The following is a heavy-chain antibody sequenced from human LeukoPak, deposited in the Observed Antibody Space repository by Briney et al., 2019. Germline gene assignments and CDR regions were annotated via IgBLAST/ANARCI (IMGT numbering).Heavy chain of an antibody. CDR1: GFTFSSYE. CDR2: ISSSGSTI. D-gene: IGHD4-17*01. J-gene: IGHJ4*02. CDR3: ARVLPAVTTSYYFDY. V-gene: IGHV3-48*03. Sequence: GGSLRLSCAASGFTFSSYEMNWVRQAPGKGLEWVSYISSSGSTIYYADSVKGRFTIPRDNAKNSLYLQMNSLRAEDTAVYYCARVLPAVTTSYYFDYWGQGTLVTVSS.